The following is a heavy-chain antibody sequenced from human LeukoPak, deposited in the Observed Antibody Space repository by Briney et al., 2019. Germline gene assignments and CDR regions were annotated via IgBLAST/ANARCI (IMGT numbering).Heavy chain of an antibody. D-gene: IGHD3-9*01. CDR1: GGSFSGYY. CDR2: INHSGST. CDR3: ARLTKFQLRYFDWLFAFDY. Sequence: SETLSLTCAVYGGSFSGYYWSWIRQPPGKGLEWIGEINHSGSTNYNPSLKGRVTISVDTSKNQFSLKLSSVTAADTAVYYCARLTKFQLRYFDWLFAFDYWGQGTLVTVSS. J-gene: IGHJ4*02. V-gene: IGHV4-34*01.